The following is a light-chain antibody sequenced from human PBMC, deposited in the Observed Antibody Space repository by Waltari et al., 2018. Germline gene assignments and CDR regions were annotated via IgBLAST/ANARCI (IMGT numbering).Light chain of an antibody. CDR2: DVN. V-gene: IGLV2-14*01. CDR3: SSYTSSSTFVV. Sequence: QSALTQPASVSGSPGQSLTIPCTGTSSDVGGYNYVSWYQQHPGKAPKFMIYDVNKRPSGVSNRFSGSKSGNTASLTISGLQAEDEADYYCSSYTSSSTFVVFGGGTKLTVL. J-gene: IGLJ2*01. CDR1: SSDVGGYNY.